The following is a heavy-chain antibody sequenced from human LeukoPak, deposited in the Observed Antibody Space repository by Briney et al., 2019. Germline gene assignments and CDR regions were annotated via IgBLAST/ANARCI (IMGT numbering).Heavy chain of an antibody. V-gene: IGHV1-2*04. Sequence: GASVKVSCKASGYTFTGYYMHWVRQAPGQGLEWMGWINPNSGGTNYAQKFQGWVTMTRDTSISTAYMELSRLRSDDTAVYYCARDSRTKYYHSNTLGYWGQGTLVTVSS. CDR2: INPNSGGT. CDR3: ARDSRTKYYHSNTLGY. D-gene: IGHD2/OR15-2a*01. J-gene: IGHJ4*02. CDR1: GYTFTGYY.